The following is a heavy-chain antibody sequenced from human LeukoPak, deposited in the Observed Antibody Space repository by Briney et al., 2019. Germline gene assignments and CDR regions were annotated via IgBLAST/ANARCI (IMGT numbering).Heavy chain of an antibody. D-gene: IGHD5-18*01. CDR2: IRSKAYGGTT. J-gene: IGHJ6*02. Sequence: GGSLRLSCTASGFTFGDYAMSWVRQAPGKGLEWVGFIRSKAYGGTTEYAASVKGRFTISRDDSKSIAYLQMNSLKTEDTAVYYCTTSDTAIHYGMDVWGQGTTVTVSS. CDR3: TTSDTAIHYGMDV. CDR1: GFTFGDYA. V-gene: IGHV3-49*04.